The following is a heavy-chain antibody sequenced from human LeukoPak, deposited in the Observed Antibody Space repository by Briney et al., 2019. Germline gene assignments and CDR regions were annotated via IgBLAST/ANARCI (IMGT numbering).Heavy chain of an antibody. V-gene: IGHV4-34*01. Sequence: PSETLSLTCAVYGGSFSGYYWSWIRQPPGKGLEWIGEINHSGSTNYNPSLKSRVTISVDTSKNQFSLKLSSVAAADTAVYYCARGLHLDSSGWYDGWFDPWGQGTLVTVSS. CDR1: GGSFSGYY. D-gene: IGHD6-19*01. J-gene: IGHJ5*02. CDR2: INHSGST. CDR3: ARGLHLDSSGWYDGWFDP.